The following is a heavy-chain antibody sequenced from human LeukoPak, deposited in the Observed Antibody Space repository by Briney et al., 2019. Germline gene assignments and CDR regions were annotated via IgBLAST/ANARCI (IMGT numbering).Heavy chain of an antibody. CDR1: GYTFTGYY. CDR3: ARDTRGYSGYDWDY. J-gene: IGHJ4*02. D-gene: IGHD5-12*01. Sequence: AAVKVSCKASGYTFTGYYMHWVRQAPGQRLEWMGWINPNSGDTDYAQKFQGRVTMTRDTSITTAYTELSRLTSDDTAVYYCARDTRGYSGYDWDYWGQGTLVTVSS. V-gene: IGHV1-2*02. CDR2: INPNSGDT.